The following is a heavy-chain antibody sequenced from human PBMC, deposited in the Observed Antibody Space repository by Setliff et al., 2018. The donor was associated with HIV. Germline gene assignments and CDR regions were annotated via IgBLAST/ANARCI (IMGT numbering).Heavy chain of an antibody. D-gene: IGHD3-3*01. Sequence: PSETLSLTCIVTGDSIISGSYYWAWIRQPPGKGLEWIGTIYNGGASHYNPSLKSRVIIFLDPSKNQFSLELISVTAADTAVYYCAREAPSEPTRYYNFWSGYPDWFGPWGPGTLVTVSS. J-gene: IGHJ5*02. CDR2: IYNGGAS. V-gene: IGHV4-39*07. CDR1: GDSIISGSYY. CDR3: AREAPSEPTRYYNFWSGYPDWFGP.